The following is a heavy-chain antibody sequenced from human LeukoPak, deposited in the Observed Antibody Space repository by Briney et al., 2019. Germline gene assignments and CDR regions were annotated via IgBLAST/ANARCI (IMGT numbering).Heavy chain of an antibody. D-gene: IGHD1-7*01. Sequence: SVKVSCKASGGTFSSYAISWVRQAPGQGLEWMGGIIPIFGTANYAQKFQGRVTITTDESTSTAYMELSSLRSEDTAVYYCARDNYAGANWFDLWGQGTLVTVSS. J-gene: IGHJ5*02. CDR3: ARDNYAGANWFDL. CDR2: IIPIFGTA. V-gene: IGHV1-69*05. CDR1: GGTFSSYA.